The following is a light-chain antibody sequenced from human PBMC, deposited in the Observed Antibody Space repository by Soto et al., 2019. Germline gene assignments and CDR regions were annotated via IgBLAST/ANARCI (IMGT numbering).Light chain of an antibody. CDR3: SSYTSSSTYV. CDR2: DVS. CDR1: SSDVGGYNY. V-gene: IGLV2-14*01. J-gene: IGLJ1*01. Sequence: QSALTQPASVSGSPGQSITISCTGISSDVGGYNYVSWYQQHPGKAPKLIIYDVSNRPSGVSNRFSGSKSGNTASLTISGLQAEDEADYYCSSYTSSSTYVFGTGTKLTVL.